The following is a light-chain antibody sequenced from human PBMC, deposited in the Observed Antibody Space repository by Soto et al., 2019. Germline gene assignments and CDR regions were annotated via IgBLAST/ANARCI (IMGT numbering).Light chain of an antibody. CDR1: QSVSTD. CDR2: DAS. CDR3: QQYNNWPP. V-gene: IGKV3-11*01. Sequence: EIVLTQSPGTLSLSPGERATLYCRASQSVSTDLAWYQQKPGQSPRLLIYDASNRAAGIPARFSGSGSGTDFTLTISSLEPEDFAVYYCQQYNNWPPFGQGTRLEIK. J-gene: IGKJ5*01.